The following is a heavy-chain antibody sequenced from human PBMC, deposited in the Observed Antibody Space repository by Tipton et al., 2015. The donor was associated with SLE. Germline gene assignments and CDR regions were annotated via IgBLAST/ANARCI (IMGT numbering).Heavy chain of an antibody. CDR2: IYTSGST. J-gene: IGHJ3*01. CDR3: ARNCAGDCFGAFDV. CDR1: GGSMTSSDYY. V-gene: IGHV4-61*05. D-gene: IGHD2-21*01. Sequence: TLSLTCTVSGGSMTSSDYYWGWIRQPPGKGLEWIGYIYTSGSTNYNPSLKSRVTIFVDTSKSQLSPKLSSVTAADTAVYYCARNCAGDCFGAFDVWGQGTMVSVSP.